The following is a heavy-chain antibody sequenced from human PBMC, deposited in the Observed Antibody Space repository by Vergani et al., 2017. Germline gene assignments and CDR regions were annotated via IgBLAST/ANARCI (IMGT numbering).Heavy chain of an antibody. D-gene: IGHD2-15*01. CDR1: GYSFTSYW. CDR2: IYPGDSDT. Sequence: EVQLVQSGAELKKPGESLKISCKGSGYSFTSYWIGWVRQMPGKGLEWMGIIYPGDSDTRYSPSFQGQVTISADKSISTAYLQWSSLKASDTAMYYCARVGYCSGGSCYSGLTESDYWGQGTLVTVSS. V-gene: IGHV5-51*01. J-gene: IGHJ4*02. CDR3: ARVGYCSGGSCYSGLTESDY.